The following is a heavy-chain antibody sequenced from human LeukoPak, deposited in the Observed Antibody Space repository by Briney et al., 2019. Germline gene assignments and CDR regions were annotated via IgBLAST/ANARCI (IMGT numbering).Heavy chain of an antibody. CDR2: IYYSGST. V-gene: IGHV4-59*01. Sequence: PSETLSLTCTVPGGSISSYYWSWIRQPPGKGLEWIGYIYYSGSTNYNPSLKSRVTISVDTSKNQFSLKLSSVTAADTAVYYCARDHSSSWFMYGMDVWGKGTTVTVSS. J-gene: IGHJ6*04. CDR1: GGSISSYY. CDR3: ARDHSSSWFMYGMDV. D-gene: IGHD6-13*01.